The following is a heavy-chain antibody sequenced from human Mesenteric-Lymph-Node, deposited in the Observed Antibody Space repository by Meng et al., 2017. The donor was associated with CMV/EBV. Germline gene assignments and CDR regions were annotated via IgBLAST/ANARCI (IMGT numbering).Heavy chain of an antibody. CDR1: GFTFSSYS. Sequence: GGSLRLSCAASGFTFSSYSMNWVRQAPGKGLEWVSAASGRGGSTYYADSVKGRFTISKDNFKNRLYLQMNSLRADDTAVYYCAKAMTYSDDAFDIWGQGTRVTVSS. D-gene: IGHD2-15*01. V-gene: IGHV3-23*01. CDR3: AKAMTYSDDAFDI. CDR2: ASGRGGST. J-gene: IGHJ3*02.